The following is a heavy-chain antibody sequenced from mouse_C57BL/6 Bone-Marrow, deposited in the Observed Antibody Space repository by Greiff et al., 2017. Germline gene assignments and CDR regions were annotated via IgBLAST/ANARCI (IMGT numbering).Heavy chain of an antibody. CDR1: GYTFTSYG. V-gene: IGHV1-58*01. J-gene: IGHJ4*01. CDR2: IYIGNGYT. CDR3: AVTTVVANYAMDY. D-gene: IGHD1-1*01. Sequence: DVKLVESGAELVRPGSSVKMSCKTSGYTFTSYGINWVKQRPGQGLEWIGYIYIGNGYTEYNEKFKGKATLTSDTSSSTAYMQLSSLTSEDSAIYFCAVTTVVANYAMDYWGQGTSVTVSS.